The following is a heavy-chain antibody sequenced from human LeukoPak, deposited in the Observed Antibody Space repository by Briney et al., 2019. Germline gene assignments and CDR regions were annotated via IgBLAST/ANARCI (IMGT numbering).Heavy chain of an antibody. J-gene: IGHJ6*03. CDR1: GFTFSSYG. CDR2: IWYGGSNK. CDR3: AKDGGAYCGGDCYNYYDYYMDV. D-gene: IGHD2-21*01. V-gene: IGHV3-30*18. Sequence: GRSLRLSCAASGFTFSSYGMHWVRQAPGKGLEWVAVIWYGGSNKYYADSVKGRFTISRDNSKNMLYLQMNSLRAEDTAVYYCAKDGGAYCGGDCYNYYDYYMDVWGKGTTVTVSS.